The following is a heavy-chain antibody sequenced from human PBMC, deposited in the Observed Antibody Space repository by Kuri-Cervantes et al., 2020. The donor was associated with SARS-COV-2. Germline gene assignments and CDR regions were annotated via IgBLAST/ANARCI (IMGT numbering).Heavy chain of an antibody. V-gene: IGHV4-30-2*01. CDR2: IYHSGST. Sequence: SETLSLTCAVSGGSISSGGYSWSWIRQPPGKGLEWIGYIYHSGSTYYNPSLKSRVTISVDRSRNQFSLNLRSVTAADTAVYYCARGRRDCQLLVEDSWYFNLWGRGTLVTVSS. CDR1: GGSISSGGYS. CDR3: ARGRRDCQLLVEDSWYFNL. J-gene: IGHJ2*01. D-gene: IGHD2-21*02.